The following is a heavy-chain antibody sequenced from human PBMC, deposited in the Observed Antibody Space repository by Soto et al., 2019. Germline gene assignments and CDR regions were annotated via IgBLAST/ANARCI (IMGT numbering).Heavy chain of an antibody. D-gene: IGHD3-10*01. CDR1: GFIFSSHY. Sequence: EVPLVESGGGLVQSGGSLRLSCAASGFIFSSHYMHWVRQVTGQGLEWVSGIASNGDGHYSDSVKGRFTISRDSAKDSFALTMNMMRAGAKAVYYCFKAGVRGVSWNWFETWGQGMLVTVSS. CDR2: IASNGDG. J-gene: IGHJ5*02. CDR3: FKAGVRGVSWNWFET. V-gene: IGHV3-13*01.